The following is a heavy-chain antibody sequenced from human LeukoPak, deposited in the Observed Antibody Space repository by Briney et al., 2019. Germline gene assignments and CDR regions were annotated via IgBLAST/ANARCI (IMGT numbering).Heavy chain of an antibody. CDR2: INHSGST. Sequence: SETLSLTCAVYGGSFSGYYWSWIRQPPGKGLEWIGEINHSGSTNYNPSLKSRATISVDTSKNQFSLKLSSVTAADTAVYYCARGLSYGHDYWGQGTLVTVSS. V-gene: IGHV4-34*01. J-gene: IGHJ4*02. D-gene: IGHD5-18*01. CDR3: ARGLSYGHDY. CDR1: GGSFSGYY.